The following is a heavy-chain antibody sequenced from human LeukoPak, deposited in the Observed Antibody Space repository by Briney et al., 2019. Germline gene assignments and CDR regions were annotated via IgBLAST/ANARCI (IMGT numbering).Heavy chain of an antibody. V-gene: IGHV3-23*01. CDR2: ISGDGGNT. CDR3: AKPKLLHAFDF. J-gene: IGHJ3*01. Sequence: PGGSLRLSCAASGFTFSSQAMNWVRQSPGKGLEWVSAISGDGGNTYYAGSVKGRFTISRDNSKNTLYLQMNSLRVDDTAVYYCAKPKLLHAFDFWGQGTMVSVSS. CDR1: GFTFSSQA. D-gene: IGHD2-21*02.